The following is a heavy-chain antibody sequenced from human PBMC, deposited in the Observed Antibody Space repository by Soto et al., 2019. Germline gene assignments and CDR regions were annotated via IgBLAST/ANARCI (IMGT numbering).Heavy chain of an antibody. CDR2: INPSGGST. Sequence: GASVKVSCKASGYTFTSYYMHWVRQAPGQGLEWMGIINPSGGSTSYAQKFQGRVTMTRDTSTSTVYMELSSLRSEDTAVYYCARETTVTDYYYYGIDVWGQGTTVTVSS. V-gene: IGHV1-46*01. CDR3: ARETTVTDYYYYGIDV. J-gene: IGHJ6*02. D-gene: IGHD4-17*01. CDR1: GYTFTSYY.